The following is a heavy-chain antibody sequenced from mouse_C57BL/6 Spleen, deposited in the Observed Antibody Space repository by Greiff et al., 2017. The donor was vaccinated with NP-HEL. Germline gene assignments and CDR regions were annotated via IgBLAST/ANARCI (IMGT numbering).Heavy chain of an antibody. CDR3: ARGRITTVDFDY. CDR1: GFTFSDYG. D-gene: IGHD1-1*01. J-gene: IGHJ2*01. Sequence: EVKLVESGGGLVKPGGSLKLSCAASGFTFSDYGMHWVRQAPEKGLEWVAYISSGSSTIYYADTVKGRFTISRDNAKNTLFLQLTRLRSEDTAMYYCARGRITTVDFDYWGQGTTLTVSS. CDR2: ISSGSSTI. V-gene: IGHV5-17*01.